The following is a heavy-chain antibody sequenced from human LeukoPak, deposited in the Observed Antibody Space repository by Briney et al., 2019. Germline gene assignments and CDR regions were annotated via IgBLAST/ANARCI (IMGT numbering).Heavy chain of an antibody. V-gene: IGHV1-18*01. CDR2: ISAYNGNT. J-gene: IGHJ5*02. CDR3: ARVFVYYYDSNGYYGAPQNWFDP. CDR1: GYTFTSYG. Sequence: ASVKVSCKASGYTFTSYGISWVRQAPGQGLEWMGWISAYNGNTDYAQKLQGRVTMTTDTYTSTAYMELRSLRSGDTAVYYCARVFVYYYDSNGYYGAPQNWFDPWGQGTLVTVSS. D-gene: IGHD3-22*01.